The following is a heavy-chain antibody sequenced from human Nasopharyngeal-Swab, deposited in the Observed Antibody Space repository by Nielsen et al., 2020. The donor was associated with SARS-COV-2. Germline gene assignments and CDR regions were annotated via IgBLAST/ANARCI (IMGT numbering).Heavy chain of an antibody. V-gene: IGHV4-30-2*01. Sequence: SETLSLTCAVSGGSISSGGYSWSWIRQPPGKGLEWIGYSYHSGSTYYNPSLKSRVTISVDRSKNQFSLKLSSVTAADTAVYYCAREGRFLEWLLSHDYYYYMDVWGKGTTVTVSS. CDR2: SYHSGST. J-gene: IGHJ6*03. D-gene: IGHD3-3*01. CDR3: AREGRFLEWLLSHDYYYYMDV. CDR1: GGSISSGGYS.